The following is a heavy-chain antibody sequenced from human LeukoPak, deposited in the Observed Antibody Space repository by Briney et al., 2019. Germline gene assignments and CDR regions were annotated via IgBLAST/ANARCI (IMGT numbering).Heavy chain of an antibody. CDR2: ISSSSSYI. Sequence: PGGSLSLSCAASGFTFSSYSMNWVRQAPGKGLEWVSSISSSSSYIYYADSVKGRFTISRDNAKNSLYLQMNSLRAEDTAVYYCARVKSSGYRRWFDYWGQGTLVTVSS. CDR3: ARVKSSGYRRWFDY. J-gene: IGHJ4*02. V-gene: IGHV3-21*01. CDR1: GFTFSSYS. D-gene: IGHD3-22*01.